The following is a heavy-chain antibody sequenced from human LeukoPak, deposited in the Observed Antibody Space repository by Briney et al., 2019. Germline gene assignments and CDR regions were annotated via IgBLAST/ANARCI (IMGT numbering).Heavy chain of an antibody. V-gene: IGHV3-23*01. D-gene: IGHD3-10*01. CDR2: ISGSGGST. CDR1: GFTFSSYA. CDR3: AKALPYGSGSYYGQFRWFDP. J-gene: IGHJ5*02. Sequence: PGGSLRLSCAASGFTFSSYAMSWVRQAPGKGLEWVSAISGSGGSTYYADSVKGRFTISRDNSKNTLYLQMNSLRAEDTAVYYCAKALPYGSGSYYGQFRWFDPWGQGTLVTVSS.